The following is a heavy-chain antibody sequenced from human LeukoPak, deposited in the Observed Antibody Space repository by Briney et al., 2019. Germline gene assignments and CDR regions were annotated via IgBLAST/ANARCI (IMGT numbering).Heavy chain of an antibody. CDR2: ISSRSSTI. CDR3: ARFAAPIDY. Sequence: GGSLRLSCAASGFTFSSYSMNWVRQAPGKGLEWVSYISSRSSTIYYADSVKGRFTISRDNAKNSLYLQMNSLRAEDTAVYYCARFAAPIDYWGQGTLVTVSS. V-gene: IGHV3-48*04. D-gene: IGHD6-13*01. CDR1: GFTFSSYS. J-gene: IGHJ4*02.